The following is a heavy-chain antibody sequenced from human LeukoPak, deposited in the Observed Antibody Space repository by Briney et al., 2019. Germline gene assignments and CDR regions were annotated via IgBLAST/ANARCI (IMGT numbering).Heavy chain of an antibody. V-gene: IGHV3-23*01. CDR1: GFTFSSYA. Sequence: GGSLRLSCAASGFTFSSYAMSWVRQAPGKGLEWVSAISGSGGSTYYADSVKGRFTISRHNSKNTLYLQMNSLRAEDTAVYYCARYYGDYVIGYFDYWGQGTLVTVSS. CDR2: ISGSGGST. D-gene: IGHD4-17*01. CDR3: ARYYGDYVIGYFDY. J-gene: IGHJ4*02.